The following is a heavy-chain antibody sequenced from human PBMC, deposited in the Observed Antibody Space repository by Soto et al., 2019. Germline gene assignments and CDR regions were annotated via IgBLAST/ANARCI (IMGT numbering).Heavy chain of an antibody. Sequence: PSETLSLTCTVSGGSISSSSYYWGWIRQPPGKGLEWIGSIYYSGSTYYNPSLKSRVTISVDTSKNQFSLKLSSVTAADTAVYCCARHFISRLEVGSYGMDVWGQGTTVTVSS. D-gene: IGHD3-16*01. CDR1: GGSISSSSYY. CDR3: ARHFISRLEVGSYGMDV. J-gene: IGHJ6*02. V-gene: IGHV4-39*01. CDR2: IYYSGST.